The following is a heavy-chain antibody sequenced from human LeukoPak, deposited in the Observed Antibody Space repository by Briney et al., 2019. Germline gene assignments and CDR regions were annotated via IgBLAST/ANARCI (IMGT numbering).Heavy chain of an antibody. CDR1: GGSFSGYY. CDR2: INHSGST. CDR3: ARGRLPSIAARPPYFDY. J-gene: IGHJ4*02. V-gene: IGHV4-34*01. Sequence: SETLSLTCAVYGGSFSGYYWSWIRQPPGKGLEWIGEINHSGSTNYNPSLKSRVTISVDTSENQFSLKLSSVTAADTAVYYCARGRLPSIAARPPYFDYWGQGTLVTVSS. D-gene: IGHD6-6*01.